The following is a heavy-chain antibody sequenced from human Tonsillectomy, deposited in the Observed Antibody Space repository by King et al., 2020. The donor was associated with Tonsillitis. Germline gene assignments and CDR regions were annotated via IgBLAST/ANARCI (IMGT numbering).Heavy chain of an antibody. D-gene: IGHD5-12*01. Sequence: VQLVESGGGLVQPGGSLRLSCAASEFTFSNYWMTWVRQAPGKGLEWVANIKQDGNEKHYVDSVEGRFTISRDNAKNSLYLQMNSLRAADTAVYYCARGYRASDTDYYYYYAMDVWGQGTTVTVSS. V-gene: IGHV3-7*03. CDR2: IKQDGNEK. J-gene: IGHJ6*02. CDR1: EFTFSNYW. CDR3: ARGYRASDTDYYYYYAMDV.